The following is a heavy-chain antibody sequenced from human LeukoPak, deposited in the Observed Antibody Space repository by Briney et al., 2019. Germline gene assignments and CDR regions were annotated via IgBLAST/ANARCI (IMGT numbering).Heavy chain of an antibody. CDR2: IYTGGST. CDR3: ARELEYSSSSPIDY. J-gene: IGHJ4*02. V-gene: IGHV4-61*02. CDR1: GGSISSGSYY. D-gene: IGHD6-6*01. Sequence: SQTLSLTCTVSGGSISSGSYYWSWIRQPAGKGLEWIGRIYTGGSTNYNPSLKSRVTISVDTSKNQFSLKLSSVTAADTAVYYCARELEYSSSSPIDYWGQGTLVTVSS.